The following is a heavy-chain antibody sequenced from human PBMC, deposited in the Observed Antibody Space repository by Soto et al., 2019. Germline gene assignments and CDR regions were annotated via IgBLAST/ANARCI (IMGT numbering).Heavy chain of an antibody. CDR1: GFTFNEYF. D-gene: IGHD3-16*01. CDR3: ARDNWGSYDY. CDR2: SESKCNGFTT. J-gene: IGHJ4*02. Sequence: EVQLVESGGGLVQPGGSLRLSCAASGFTFNEYFMDWVRQTPGKGLEWVGRSESKCNGFTTEYAASVKGRFTMSRDESKNSLYLQMNSLKTEDTAVYYCARDNWGSYDYWGQGTLVTVSS. V-gene: IGHV3-72*01.